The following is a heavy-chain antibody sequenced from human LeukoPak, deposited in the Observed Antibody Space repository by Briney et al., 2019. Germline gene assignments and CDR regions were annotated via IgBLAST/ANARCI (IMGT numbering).Heavy chain of an antibody. CDR1: GFTVSSNY. CDR2: IYSGGST. CDR3: ARAHGDYPDNWFDP. Sequence: PGGSLRLSCAASGFTVSSNYMSWVRQAPGKGLKWVSVIYSGGSTYYADSVKGRFTISRDNSKNTLYLQMNSLRAEDTAVYYCARAHGDYPDNWFDPWGQGTLVTVSS. D-gene: IGHD4-17*01. J-gene: IGHJ5*02. V-gene: IGHV3-53*01.